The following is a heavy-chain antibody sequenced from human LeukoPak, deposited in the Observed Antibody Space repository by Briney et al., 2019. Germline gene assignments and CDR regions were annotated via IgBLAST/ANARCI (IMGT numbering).Heavy chain of an antibody. J-gene: IGHJ5*02. D-gene: IGHD6-19*01. CDR2: IYYSGST. Sequence: KASETLSLTCTVSGGSISSYYWSWIRQPRGKGLEWIGYIYYSGSTNYNPSLKSRVTISVDTSKNQFSLKLSSVTAADTAVYYCAGVTAVADLGWFDPWGQGTLVTVSS. V-gene: IGHV4-59*08. CDR3: AGVTAVADLGWFDP. CDR1: GGSISSYY.